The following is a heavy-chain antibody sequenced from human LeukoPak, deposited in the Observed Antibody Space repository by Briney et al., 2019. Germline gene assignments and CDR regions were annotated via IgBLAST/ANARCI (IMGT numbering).Heavy chain of an antibody. Sequence: GGSLRLSCAASGFTFSSYAMSWVRQAPGKGLEWVSAISGSGGSTYYADSVKGRFTISRDNSKNTLYLEMSSLRVEDTAIYYCAKWPEGAMDYFDYWGQGTLVTVSS. V-gene: IGHV3-23*01. J-gene: IGHJ4*02. CDR3: AKWPEGAMDYFDY. D-gene: IGHD3-16*01. CDR1: GFTFSSYA. CDR2: ISGSGGST.